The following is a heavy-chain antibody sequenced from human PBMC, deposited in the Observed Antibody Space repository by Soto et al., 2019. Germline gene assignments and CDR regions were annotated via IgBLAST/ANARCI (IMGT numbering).Heavy chain of an antibody. V-gene: IGHV3-23*01. CDR1: GFTFSSYA. CDR2: ISGSGGST. J-gene: IGHJ4*02. CDR3: AKRYSGSYPYFDY. Sequence: EVQLLESGGGLVQPGGSLRLSCAASGFTFSSYAVSWVRQAPGKGLEWVSGISGSGGSTYYADSVKGRFTISRDNSKNTLYLQMNSLRAEDTAVYYCAKRYSGSYPYFDYWGQGTLVTVSS. D-gene: IGHD1-26*01.